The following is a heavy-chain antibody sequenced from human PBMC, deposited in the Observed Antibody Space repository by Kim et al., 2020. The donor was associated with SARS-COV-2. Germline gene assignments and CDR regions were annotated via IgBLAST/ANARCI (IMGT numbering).Heavy chain of an antibody. Sequence: ASVKVSCKASGYTFTSYAMHWVRQAPGQRLEWMGWINAGNGNTKYSQKFQGRVTITRDTSASTAYMELSSLRSEDTAVYYCARLPLRGEPSGGYFDYWGQGTLVTVSS. CDR3: ARLPLRGEPSGGYFDY. V-gene: IGHV1-3*01. CDR2: INAGNGNT. D-gene: IGHD3-10*01. CDR1: GYTFTSYA. J-gene: IGHJ4*02.